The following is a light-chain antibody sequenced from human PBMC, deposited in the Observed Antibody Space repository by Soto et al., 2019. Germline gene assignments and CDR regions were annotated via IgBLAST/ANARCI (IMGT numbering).Light chain of an antibody. CDR1: QSVSSY. V-gene: IGKV3-11*01. CDR2: DAS. Sequence: IELTQSPAPLSLSPWESANIFCRASQSVSSYLAWYQQKPGQAPRLLIYDASNRATGIPARFSGSGSGTDFTLTISSLEPEDFAVYYCQQRSNWPLTFGGGAKVDI. J-gene: IGKJ4*01. CDR3: QQRSNWPLT.